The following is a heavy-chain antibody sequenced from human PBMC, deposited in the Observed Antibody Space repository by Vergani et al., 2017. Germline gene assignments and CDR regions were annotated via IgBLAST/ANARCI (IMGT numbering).Heavy chain of an antibody. CDR1: GFTFSSYA. V-gene: IGHV3-23*01. CDR2: ISGSGGST. Sequence: EVQLLESGGGLVQPGGSLRLSCAASGFTFSSYAMSWVRQAPGKGLEWVSAISGSGGSTYYADSVKGRFTISRDNSKNTLYLQMNSLRAEDAAVYYCAKAVTFGGRGDWFDPWGQGTLVTVSS. J-gene: IGHJ5*02. D-gene: IGHD3-16*01. CDR3: AKAVTFGGRGDWFDP.